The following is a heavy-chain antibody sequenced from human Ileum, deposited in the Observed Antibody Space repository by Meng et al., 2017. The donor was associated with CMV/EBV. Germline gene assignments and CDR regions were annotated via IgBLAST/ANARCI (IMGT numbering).Heavy chain of an antibody. Sequence: HEQLVESGGGLAKPGGPLCLAGSASGCSFSESYRTRFRQAPGEGLEWVSDISNSSGYTNYADSVKGRFTISRDNAKNSLYLQMNSLRAEDTAFYYCAREGVAGYYFDSWGQGTLVTVSS. V-gene: IGHV3-11*06. CDR1: GCSFSESY. CDR3: AREGVAGYYFDS. CDR2: ISNSSGYT. D-gene: IGHD6-19*01. J-gene: IGHJ4*02.